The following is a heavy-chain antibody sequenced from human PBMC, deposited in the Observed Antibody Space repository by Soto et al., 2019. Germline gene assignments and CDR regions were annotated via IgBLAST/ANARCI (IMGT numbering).Heavy chain of an antibody. CDR3: ARRGGGGSSPWGWFDP. J-gene: IGHJ5*02. Sequence: QVQLVQSGAEXXKXXXXVKVSCKAXGGTFSSYAISWVRQAPGQXXEWMGGIIPIFGTANYAQKFQGRVTITADESTSTAYMELSSLRSEDTAVYYCARRGGGGSSPWGWFDPWGQGTLVTVSS. D-gene: IGHD6-13*01. V-gene: IGHV1-69*01. CDR1: GGTFSSYA. CDR2: IIPIFGTA.